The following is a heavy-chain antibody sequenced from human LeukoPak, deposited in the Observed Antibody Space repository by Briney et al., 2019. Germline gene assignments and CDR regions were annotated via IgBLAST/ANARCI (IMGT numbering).Heavy chain of an antibody. CDR2: MNPNSGIT. D-gene: IGHD5-12*01. CDR3: ATTLRNKPP. J-gene: IGHJ4*02. Sequence: ASVKVSCKASGYTFISNDINWVRQATGQGLEWVGYMNPNSGITGYAQKFQGRVTMTWNTAISTAYMELSSLTSEDTAVYYCATTLRNKPPWGQGTLVTVSS. V-gene: IGHV1-8*01. CDR1: GYTFISND.